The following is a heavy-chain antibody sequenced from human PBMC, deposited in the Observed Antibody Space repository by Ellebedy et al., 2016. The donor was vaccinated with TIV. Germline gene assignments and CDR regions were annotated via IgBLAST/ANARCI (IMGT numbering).Heavy chain of an antibody. CDR2: LSSSGYNT. CDR3: AKDAPGGNSVLVDH. Sequence: GESLKTSXAASGFTFSSYAMDWVRQAPGKGLEWVATLSSSGYNTYYTESVKGRFTISRDNSKNTLYLQMNSLRAEDRALYYCAKDAPGGNSVLVDHWGQGTLVTVSS. D-gene: IGHD4-23*01. CDR1: GFTFSSYA. J-gene: IGHJ4*02. V-gene: IGHV3-23*05.